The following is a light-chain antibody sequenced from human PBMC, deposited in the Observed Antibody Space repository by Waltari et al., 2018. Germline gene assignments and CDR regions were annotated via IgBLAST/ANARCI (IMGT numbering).Light chain of an antibody. CDR3: SSYTSSSTLG. J-gene: IGLJ2*01. CDR1: SSDVGAYNY. CDR2: EVS. V-gene: IGLV2-14*01. Sequence: QSALTQPASVSGSPGQSITISCTGTSSDVGAYNYVSWYQQHPGKAPKLIIYEVSNRPPGVSNRFSGSKSGNTASLTISGLQAEDEADYYCSSYTSSSTLGFGGGTKLTVL.